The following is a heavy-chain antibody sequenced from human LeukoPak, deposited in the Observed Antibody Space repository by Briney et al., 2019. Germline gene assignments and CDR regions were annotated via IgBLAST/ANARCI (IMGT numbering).Heavy chain of an antibody. CDR3: ARSLGYCTNGVCYGVMGFDY. D-gene: IGHD2-8*01. CDR1: GFTFSDYY. Sequence: PGGSLRLSCAASGFTFSDYYMSWIRQAPGKGLEWVSYISSSGSTIYYADSVKGRFTISRDNAKNSLYLQMNSLRAEDTAVYYCARSLGYCTNGVCYGVMGFDYWGQGTLVTVSS. J-gene: IGHJ4*02. V-gene: IGHV3-11*01. CDR2: ISSSGSTI.